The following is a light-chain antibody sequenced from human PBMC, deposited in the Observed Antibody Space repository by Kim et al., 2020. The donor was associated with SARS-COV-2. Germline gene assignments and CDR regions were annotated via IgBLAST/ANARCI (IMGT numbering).Light chain of an antibody. V-gene: IGKV3-15*01. J-gene: IGKJ1*01. CDR1: QSVSSN. CDR2: GAS. CDR3: QQYNDWPQT. Sequence: EIVMTQSPVTLSVSPEERATLSCRASQSVSSNLAWYQQKPGQAPRLLVYGASSRATGVPARFSGSASGTEFTLTISSLQSEDFAVYYCQQYNDWPQTFGQGTKVDIK.